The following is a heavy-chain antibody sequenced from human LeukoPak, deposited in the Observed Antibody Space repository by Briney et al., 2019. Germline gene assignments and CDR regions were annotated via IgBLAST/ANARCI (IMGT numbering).Heavy chain of an antibody. CDR2: ITWNSAYK. CDR1: GFTFEHYG. Sequence: AGGSLRLSCAASGFTFEHYGMHWVRQVTGKGLEWVSYITWNSAYKGYADSVRGRFAISGDNAKKSLHLQMNSLTGDDTAFYYCAKASDYGGNEFDFWGQGTLVTVSS. J-gene: IGHJ5*01. D-gene: IGHD4-23*01. CDR3: AKASDYGGNEFDF. V-gene: IGHV3-9*01.